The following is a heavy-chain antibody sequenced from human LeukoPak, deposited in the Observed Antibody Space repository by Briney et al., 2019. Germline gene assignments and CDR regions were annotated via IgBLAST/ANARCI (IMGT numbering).Heavy chain of an antibody. CDR3: ARGGRSSSNFDY. V-gene: IGHV1-8*01. Sequence: GASVKASCKASGYTFTSCDINWVRQATGQGLEWMGWMNPNSGNTGYAQKFQGRVTMTRNTSISTAYMELSSLRSEDTAVYYCARGGRSSSNFDYWGQGTLVTVSS. CDR1: GYTFTSCD. D-gene: IGHD6-6*01. CDR2: MNPNSGNT. J-gene: IGHJ4*02.